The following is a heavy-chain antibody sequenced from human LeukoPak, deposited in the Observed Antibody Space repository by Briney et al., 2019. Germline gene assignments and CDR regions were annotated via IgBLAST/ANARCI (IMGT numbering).Heavy chain of an antibody. Sequence: PGGSLRLSCAASGFTFSRYSMNWVRQAPGKGLEWVSSISSSSSYIYYADSVKGRFTISRDNAKNSLYLQMNSLRAEDTAVYYCARDDYSNQGWFHPWGQGTLVTVSS. D-gene: IGHD4-11*01. J-gene: IGHJ5*02. CDR3: ARDDYSNQGWFHP. V-gene: IGHV3-21*01. CDR2: ISSSSSYI. CDR1: GFTFSRYS.